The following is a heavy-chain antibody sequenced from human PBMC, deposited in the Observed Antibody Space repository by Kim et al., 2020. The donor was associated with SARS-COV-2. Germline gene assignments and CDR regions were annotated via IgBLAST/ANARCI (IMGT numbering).Heavy chain of an antibody. V-gene: IGHV4-61*01. D-gene: IGHD6-13*01. CDR1: GGSVSSGSYY. J-gene: IGHJ6*02. CDR2: IYYSGST. CDR3: AREGLTAAAKIYYYYGIDV. Sequence: SETLSLTCTVYGGSVSSGSYYWSWIRQPPGKGLEWIGYIYYSGSTNYNPSLKSRVTISVDTSKNQFSLKLSSVTAADTAVYYCAREGLTAAAKIYYYYGIDVWGQGTTVTLSS.